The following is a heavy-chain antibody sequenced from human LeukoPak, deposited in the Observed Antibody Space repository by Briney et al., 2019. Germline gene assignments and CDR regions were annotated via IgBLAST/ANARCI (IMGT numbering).Heavy chain of an antibody. CDR2: INPSAGST. CDR1: GYTFTSHY. V-gene: IGHV1-46*01. D-gene: IGHD3-22*01. Sequence: GASVKVSCKASGYTFTSHYMHWVRQAPGQELEWMGIINPSAGSTNYAQRFQGRVTMTTDTSTSTAYMELRSLRSDDTAVYYCARDYYYDLTGSYYYYMDVWGKGTTVTISS. CDR3: ARDYYYDLTGSYYYYMDV. J-gene: IGHJ6*03.